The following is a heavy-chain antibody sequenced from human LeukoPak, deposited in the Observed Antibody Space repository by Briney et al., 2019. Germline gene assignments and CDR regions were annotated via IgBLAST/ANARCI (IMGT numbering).Heavy chain of an antibody. CDR1: GFTFNSYA. CDR2: ISSNGGTT. Sequence: GGSLRLSCSASGFTFNSYAMHWVRQAPGKRLEYVSAISSNGGTTYYADSVKGRFTISRDNSKNTLYLQMSSLRAEDTAVYYCVKDALWFGESIDYWGQGTLVTVSS. D-gene: IGHD3-10*01. J-gene: IGHJ4*02. V-gene: IGHV3-64D*09. CDR3: VKDALWFGESIDY.